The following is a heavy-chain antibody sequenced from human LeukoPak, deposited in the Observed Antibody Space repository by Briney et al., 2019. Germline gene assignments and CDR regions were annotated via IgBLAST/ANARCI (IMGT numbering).Heavy chain of an antibody. CDR3: ARGAAAGPFDY. J-gene: IGHJ4*02. CDR2: ITSSSTYI. V-gene: IGHV3-21*01. CDR1: GFAFSSYS. D-gene: IGHD6-13*01. Sequence: GGSLRLSCAASGFAFSSYSMNWVRQAPGKGLEWVSSITSSSTYIYYADSVKGRFTISRDNAKNSLYLQMNSLRAEDTAVYYCARGAAAGPFDYWGQGTLVTVSS.